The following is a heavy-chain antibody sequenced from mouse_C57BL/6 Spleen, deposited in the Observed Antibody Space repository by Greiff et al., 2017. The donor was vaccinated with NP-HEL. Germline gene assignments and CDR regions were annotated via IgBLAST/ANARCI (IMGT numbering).Heavy chain of an antibody. CDR2: INPNNGGT. J-gene: IGHJ4*01. Sequence: EVKLMESGPELVKPGASVKIPCKASGYTFTDYNMDWVKQSHGKSLEWIGDINPNNGGTIYNQKFKGKATLTVDKSSSTAYMELRSLTSEDTAVYYCARRVNYYGSSYAYYAMDYWGQGTSVTVSS. CDR3: ARRVNYYGSSYAYYAMDY. V-gene: IGHV1-18*01. D-gene: IGHD1-1*01. CDR1: GYTFTDYN.